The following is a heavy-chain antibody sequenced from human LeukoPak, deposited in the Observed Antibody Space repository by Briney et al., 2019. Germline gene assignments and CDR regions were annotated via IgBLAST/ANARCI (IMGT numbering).Heavy chain of an antibody. CDR2: IYPADSNS. D-gene: IGHD3-22*01. CDR1: GYRFDRYW. J-gene: IGHJ3*02. Sequence: GESLKISCTGSGYRFDRYWIGWVRQLPGIGLEWMVIIYPADSNSRSSQSFQGQVSISADKSISAAYLQWSSLKASDTAMYYCARRYYDSTGYYYDAFDIWGQGTMVTVSS. CDR3: ARRYYDSTGYYYDAFDI. V-gene: IGHV5-51*01.